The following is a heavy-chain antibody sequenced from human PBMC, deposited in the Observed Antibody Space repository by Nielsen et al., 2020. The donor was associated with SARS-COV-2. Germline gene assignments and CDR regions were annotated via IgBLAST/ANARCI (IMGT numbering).Heavy chain of an antibody. V-gene: IGHV3-13*04. D-gene: IGHD2-2*01. J-gene: IGHJ4*02. CDR1: GFTFSGYD. Sequence: GGSLRLSCAASGFTFSGYDMHWVRQATGKGLEWVSGIGTSADTYYPDSVKGRFTISRDDAKSSLYLQMNSLSAGDTVVYYCARARLCSSTTCFVGGDFDYWGQGTLVTVSS. CDR2: IGTSADT. CDR3: ARARLCSSTTCFVGGDFDY.